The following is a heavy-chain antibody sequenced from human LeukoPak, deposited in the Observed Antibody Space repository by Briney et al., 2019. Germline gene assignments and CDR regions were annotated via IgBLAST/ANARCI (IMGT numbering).Heavy chain of an antibody. CDR2: VSPNSGGT. D-gene: IGHD2/OR15-2a*01. CDR1: VNTFSGHY. Sequence: ASVKVSCKTSVNTFSGHYIHWVRQAPGQGLEWMGRVSPNSGGTDYALKFQGRVTMTRDTSISTAYMELSSLRSDDTAVYYCASPWYGNRFGMDVWGQGTTVTVSS. CDR3: ASPWYGNRFGMDV. V-gene: IGHV1-2*06. J-gene: IGHJ6*02.